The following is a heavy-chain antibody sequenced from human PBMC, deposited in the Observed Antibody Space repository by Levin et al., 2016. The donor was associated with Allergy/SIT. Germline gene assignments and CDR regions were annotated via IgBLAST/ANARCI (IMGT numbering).Heavy chain of an antibody. J-gene: IGHJ4*02. CDR1: GGSISSGSYY. D-gene: IGHD1-26*01. CDR2: IYYSRGT. V-gene: IGHV4-39*01. CDR3: ARQDILGATF. Sequence: SETLSLTCTVSGGSISSGSYYWGWIRQPPGQDLEWIGSIYYSRGTYYNPSLKSRVTISVDTSKNQFSLDLSSVTAADTAVYYCARQDILGATFWGQGTLVTVSS.